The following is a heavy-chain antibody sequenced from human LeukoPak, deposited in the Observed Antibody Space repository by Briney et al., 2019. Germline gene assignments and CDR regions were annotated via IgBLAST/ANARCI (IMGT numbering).Heavy chain of an antibody. V-gene: IGHV4-31*03. CDR2: IYYSGST. Sequence: PSETLSLTCTVSGGSISSGGYYWSWIRQHPGKGLEWIGYIYYSGSTYYNPSLKSRVTISVDTSKNQFSLKLSSVTAADTAVYYCAIYYGSGSYYVDYWGQGTLVTVSS. J-gene: IGHJ4*02. D-gene: IGHD3-10*01. CDR1: GGSISSGGYY. CDR3: AIYYGSGSYYVDY.